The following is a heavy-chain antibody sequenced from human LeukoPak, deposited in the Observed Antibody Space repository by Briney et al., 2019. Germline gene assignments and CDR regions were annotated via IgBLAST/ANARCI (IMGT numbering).Heavy chain of an antibody. CDR2: ISGSGGST. V-gene: IGHV3-23*01. D-gene: IGHD5-18*01. CDR3: AKDPVDTAMDLDS. Sequence: PGGSLRLSCAASGFTFSSYAMSWVRQAPGKGLEWVSGISGSGGSTNYADSVKGRFTISRDNSKNTLYLQMNSLRAEDTAIYYCAKDPVDTAMDLDSWGQGTLVTVSS. CDR1: GFTFSSYA. J-gene: IGHJ4*02.